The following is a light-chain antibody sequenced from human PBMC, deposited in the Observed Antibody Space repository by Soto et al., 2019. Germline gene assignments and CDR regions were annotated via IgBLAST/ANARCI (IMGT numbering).Light chain of an antibody. CDR1: SSDVGSYNL. CDR3: CSYAGSSTHVV. CDR2: EGS. V-gene: IGLV2-23*01. J-gene: IGLJ2*01. Sequence: QSALTQPASVSGSPGQSITISCTGTSSDVGSYNLVSWYQQHPGKAPKLRIYEGSKRPSGVSNRFSGSKSGNTASLTISGLQAEDEADYYCCSYAGSSTHVVFGGGTQLAVL.